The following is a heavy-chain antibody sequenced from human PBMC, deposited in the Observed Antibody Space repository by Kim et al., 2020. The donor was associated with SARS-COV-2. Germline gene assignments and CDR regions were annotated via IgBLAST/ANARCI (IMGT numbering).Heavy chain of an antibody. J-gene: IGHJ4*01. CDR1: GFTFSSYG. D-gene: IGHD5-12*01. CDR2: ISYDGSNK. CDR3: AKGRDGYNLAEGADY. V-gene: IGHV3-30*18. Sequence: GGSLRLSCAASGFTFSSYGMHWVRQAPGKGLEWVAVISYDGSNKYYADSVKGRFTISRDNSKNTLYLQMNSLRAEDTAVYYCAKGRDGYNLAEGADYWG.